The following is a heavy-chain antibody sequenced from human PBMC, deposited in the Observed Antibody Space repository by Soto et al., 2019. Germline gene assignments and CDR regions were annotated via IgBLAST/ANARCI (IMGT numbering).Heavy chain of an antibody. CDR3: AREPYITMVRGVIPRYYYYYMDV. CDR2: TYYRSKWYN. V-gene: IGHV6-1*01. Sequence: SQTLTRTCASSGYRVSSNSAAWNWIRQSPSRGLEWLGRTYYRSKWYNDYAVSVKSRITINPDTSKNQFSLQLNSVTPEDTAVYYCAREPYITMVRGVIPRYYYYYMDVWGKGTTVTVSS. D-gene: IGHD3-10*01. J-gene: IGHJ6*03. CDR1: GYRVSSNSAA.